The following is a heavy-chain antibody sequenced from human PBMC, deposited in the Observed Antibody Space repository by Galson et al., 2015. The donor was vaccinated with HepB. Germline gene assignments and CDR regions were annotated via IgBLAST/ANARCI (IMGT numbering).Heavy chain of an antibody. J-gene: IGHJ6*02. CDR3: AKDSGANNYYSYALDV. D-gene: IGHD4/OR15-4a*01. Sequence: SLRLSCAASGFTFRNFAMHWVRQAPGKGLEWVALISYDGSDIYYPDSVKGRFTISRDNSQNTMYLQMNSLRAEDTAVYYCAKDSGANNYYSYALDVWSQGTTVTV. CDR1: GFTFRNFA. CDR2: ISYDGSDI. V-gene: IGHV3-30*18.